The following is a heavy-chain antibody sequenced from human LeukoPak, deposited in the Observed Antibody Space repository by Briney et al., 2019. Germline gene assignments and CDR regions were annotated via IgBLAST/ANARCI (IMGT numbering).Heavy chain of an antibody. V-gene: IGHV4-59*02. D-gene: IGHD3-10*01. CDR1: GGSVSNYY. CDR3: ARGRGVRGGNFDY. Sequence: SETLSLTCTVSGGSVSNYYWSWIRQPPGKGLEWIGYIYCSGSTNYNPSLKSRVTISVDTSKNQFSLKLTSVTAADTAVYYCARGRGVRGGNFDYWGQGTLVTVSS. J-gene: IGHJ4*02. CDR2: IYCSGST.